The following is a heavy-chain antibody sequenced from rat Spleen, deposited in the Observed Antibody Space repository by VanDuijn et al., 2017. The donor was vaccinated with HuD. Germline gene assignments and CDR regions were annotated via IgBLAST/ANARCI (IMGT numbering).Heavy chain of an antibody. Sequence: EVQLVESGGGLVQPGRSLKLSCAASGFTFSNYYMAWVRQAPTKGLEWVAYISTGGDNTYYRDSVKGRFTISRDNAKSTLYLQLDSLRSEDTATYYCTTDTFYDCTYYPGGFDYWGQGVMVTVSS. D-gene: IGHD1-12*02. V-gene: IGHV5-27*01. J-gene: IGHJ2*01. CDR1: GFTFSNYY. CDR2: ISTGGDNT. CDR3: TTDTFYDCTYYPGGFDY.